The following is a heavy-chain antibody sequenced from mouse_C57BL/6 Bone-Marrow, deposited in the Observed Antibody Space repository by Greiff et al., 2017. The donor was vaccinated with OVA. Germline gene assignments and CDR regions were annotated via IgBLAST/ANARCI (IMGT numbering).Heavy chain of an antibody. CDR1: GYTFTSYG. Sequence: VQRVESGAELARPGASVKLPCKASGYTFTSYGISWVKQRTGQGLEWIGEIYPRSGNIYYNEKFKGKATLTADKSSSTAYMELRSLTSEDSAVYFCARASYGSSYVRYFDDWGTGTTVTVSS. D-gene: IGHD1-1*01. J-gene: IGHJ1*03. V-gene: IGHV1-81*01. CDR2: IYPRSGNI. CDR3: ARASYGSSYVRYFDD.